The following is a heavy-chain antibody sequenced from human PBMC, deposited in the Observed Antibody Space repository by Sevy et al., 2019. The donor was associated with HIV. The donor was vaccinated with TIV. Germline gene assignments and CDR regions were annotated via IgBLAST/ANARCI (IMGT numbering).Heavy chain of an antibody. CDR3: ATTKDYYDSSGYPFDY. CDR2: FDPEDGET. V-gene: IGHV1-24*01. D-gene: IGHD3-22*01. J-gene: IGHJ4*02. Sequence: ASVKVSCKVSGYTLTELSMHWLRQAPGKGLECVGSFDPEDGETVYEHNFQGRVSMTEDTSTDTAYMEVISLKFEDTAVYYCATTKDYYDSSGYPFDYWGQGTLVTVSS. CDR1: GYTLTELS.